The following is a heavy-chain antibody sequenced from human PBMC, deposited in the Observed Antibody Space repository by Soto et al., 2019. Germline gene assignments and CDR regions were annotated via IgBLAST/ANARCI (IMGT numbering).Heavy chain of an antibody. Sequence: EVQLLESGGGLVQPGGSLRLSCTASGFTFSNYAMGWVRQAPGKGLEWVSVISGGADDTHYADSVKGRFTISRDNSKNTLYVQMDSLRAEDTAVYYCTRDLAPGIPRGLDVWGQGITVTVSS. CDR3: TRDLAPGIPRGLDV. D-gene: IGHD2-21*02. CDR2: ISGGADDT. J-gene: IGHJ6*02. V-gene: IGHV3-23*01. CDR1: GFTFSNYA.